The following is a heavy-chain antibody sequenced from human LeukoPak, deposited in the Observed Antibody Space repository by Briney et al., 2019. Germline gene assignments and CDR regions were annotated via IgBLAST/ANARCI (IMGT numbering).Heavy chain of an antibody. CDR2: IYYSGST. D-gene: IGHD6-19*01. CDR1: GGSISSGDYY. J-gene: IGHJ4*02. CDR3: ASRSSLDTSSGWYYDY. Sequence: PSQTLSLTCTVSGGSISSGDYYWSWIRQPPGKGLEWIGYIYYSGSTYHNPSLKSRVTISVDTSKNQFSLKLSSVTAADTAVYYCASRSSLDTSSGWYYDYWGQGTLVTVSS. V-gene: IGHV4-30-4*01.